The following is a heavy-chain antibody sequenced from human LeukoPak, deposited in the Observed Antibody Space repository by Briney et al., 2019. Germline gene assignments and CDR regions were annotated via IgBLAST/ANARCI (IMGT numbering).Heavy chain of an antibody. CDR1: GGSFSTYA. J-gene: IGHJ6*02. D-gene: IGHD3-10*01. CDR3: ARYKVPPHQDSSMVPGVYYYYGMDV. V-gene: IGHV1-69*13. CDR2: IIPFFGTP. Sequence: SVKVSCTASGGSFSTYAISWVRQAPGQGLEWMGRIIPFFGTPSYAQKFHGRVTITADESTNTAYMEVSSLRSEDTALYYCARYKVPPHQDSSMVPGVYYYYGMDVWGLGTTVTVSS.